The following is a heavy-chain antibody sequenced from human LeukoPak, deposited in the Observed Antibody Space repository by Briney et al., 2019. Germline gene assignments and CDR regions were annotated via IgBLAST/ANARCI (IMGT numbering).Heavy chain of an antibody. V-gene: IGHV3-23*01. D-gene: IGHD4/OR15-4a*01. J-gene: IGHJ4*02. CDR1: GFTFSSFG. Sequence: GGSLRLSCAASGFTFSSFGMTWVRQAPGKGLEWVSTITGSGGITYYADSVKGRFTISRDNSKNTLYLQMNSLRAEDTAVYYCARRAGAYSHPYDYWGQGTLVTVSS. CDR3: ARRAGAYSHPYDY. CDR2: ITGSGGIT.